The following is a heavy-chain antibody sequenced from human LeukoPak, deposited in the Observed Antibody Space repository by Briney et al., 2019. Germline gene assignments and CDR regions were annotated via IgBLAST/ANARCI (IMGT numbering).Heavy chain of an antibody. CDR1: GDSIGDYS. J-gene: IGHJ4*02. CDR3: ARGIAAAAGILDY. D-gene: IGHD6-13*01. Sequence: SETLSLTCTVSGDSIGDYSWNWIRQPAGKGLEWIGRIYASGSTDYNPSLKSRLTMSVDTSKNQFSLKLSSVTAADTAVYYCARGIAAAAGILDYWGQGTLVTVSS. CDR2: IYASGST. V-gene: IGHV4-4*07.